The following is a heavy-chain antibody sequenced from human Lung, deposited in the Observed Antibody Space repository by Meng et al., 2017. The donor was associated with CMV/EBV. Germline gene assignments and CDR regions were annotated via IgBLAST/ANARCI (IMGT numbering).Heavy chain of an antibody. CDR2: ISYDGSNK. J-gene: IGHJ6*02. CDR3: ARAFYDSIFDGMDV. V-gene: IGHV3-30*04. Sequence: GGSXRLXCAASGFTFSSYAMHWVRQAPGKGLEWVAVISYDGSNKYYADSVKGRFTISRDNSKNTLYLQMNSLRAEDTAVYYCARAFYDSIFDGMDVLGQGXTVTVSS. CDR1: GFTFSSYA. D-gene: IGHD3-22*01.